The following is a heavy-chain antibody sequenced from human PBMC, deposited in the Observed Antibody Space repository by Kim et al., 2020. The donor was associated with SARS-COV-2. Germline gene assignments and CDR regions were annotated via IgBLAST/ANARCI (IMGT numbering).Heavy chain of an antibody. J-gene: IGHJ4*02. CDR3: ARDENFWSDYYIY. Sequence: GGSLRLSCAASGFTFNRFWMSWVRQAPGKGPEWLAYIKVDGYEKNYVDSVKGRFTISRDNAKNSLYLEMNSLRGEDTAVYYCARDENFWSDYYIYWGQGILVTVSS. CDR2: IKVDGYEK. D-gene: IGHD3-3*01. V-gene: IGHV3-7*01. CDR1: GFTFNRFW.